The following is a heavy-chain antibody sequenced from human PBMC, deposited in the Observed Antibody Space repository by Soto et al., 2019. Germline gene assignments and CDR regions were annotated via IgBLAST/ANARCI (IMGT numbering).Heavy chain of an antibody. CDR2: IYYSGST. V-gene: IGHV4-61*08. CDR1: GGSVNSGAYH. Sequence: ETLSLTCSVSGGSVNSGAYHWTWIRQTPGKGLEWIGSIYYSGSTNYIPSLRSRLTISLDTSKNQFSLKLNSVTAADTAFYYCARARLTFAYGLDVWGQGTTVTVSS. D-gene: IGHD3-16*01. CDR3: ARARLTFAYGLDV. J-gene: IGHJ6*02.